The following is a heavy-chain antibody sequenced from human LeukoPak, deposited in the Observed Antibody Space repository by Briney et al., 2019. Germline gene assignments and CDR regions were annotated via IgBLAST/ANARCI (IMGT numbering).Heavy chain of an antibody. Sequence: GRSLRLSRAASGFTFSSYAMHWVRQAPGKGLEWVAVISYDGSNKYYADSVKGRFTISRDNSKNTLYLQMNSLRAEDTAVYYCARAPVLRFLEWLISWGQGTLVTVSS. D-gene: IGHD3-3*01. CDR2: ISYDGSNK. V-gene: IGHV3-30-3*01. CDR1: GFTFSSYA. J-gene: IGHJ4*02. CDR3: ARAPVLRFLEWLIS.